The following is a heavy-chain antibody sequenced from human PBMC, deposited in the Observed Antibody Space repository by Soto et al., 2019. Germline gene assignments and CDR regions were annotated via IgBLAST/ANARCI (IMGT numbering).Heavy chain of an antibody. Sequence: QVHLVQSGAEVRKPGSSVKVSCKTSGGTFSTYTIYWVRQAPGQGLEWMGRIIPLFGTTRYAQNFQDRVKITAEESTSTTYMELSSLRAEDTALYYCARRLDDRADEGFDVWGEGTAVTVSA. CDR2: IIPLFGTT. D-gene: IGHD3-16*01. CDR1: GGTFSTYT. V-gene: IGHV1-69*18. CDR3: ARRLDDRADEGFDV. J-gene: IGHJ3*01.